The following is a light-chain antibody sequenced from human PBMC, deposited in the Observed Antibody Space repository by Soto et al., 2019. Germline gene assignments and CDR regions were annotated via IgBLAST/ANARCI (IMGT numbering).Light chain of an antibody. CDR3: HQYGSSFT. J-gene: IGKJ3*01. CDR2: GAS. V-gene: IGKV3-20*01. CDR1: QSVSGSY. Sequence: EIVLTQSPGTLSLSPGDGAIVSCRASQSVSGSYLAWYQQRPGQAPRLLIYGASSRATGIPDRFSGSGSGTDFTLTISRLEPEDFAVYYCHQYGSSFTFGPGTKVDIK.